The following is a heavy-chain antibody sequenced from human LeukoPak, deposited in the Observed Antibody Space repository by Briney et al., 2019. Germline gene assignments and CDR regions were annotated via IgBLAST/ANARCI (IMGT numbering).Heavy chain of an antibody. CDR3: AKDRRHSAASGYYSHDGFDI. J-gene: IGHJ3*02. Sequence: PGGSLRLSCTVSGFTVSSNSMSWVRQAPGKGLEWVSFIYSDNTHYSDSVKGRFTISRDNSKNTLYLQMNSLRPEDTAVYYCAKDRRHSAASGYYSHDGFDIWGQGTMVSVSS. V-gene: IGHV3-66*03. CDR1: GFTVSSNS. CDR2: IYSDNT. D-gene: IGHD3-22*01.